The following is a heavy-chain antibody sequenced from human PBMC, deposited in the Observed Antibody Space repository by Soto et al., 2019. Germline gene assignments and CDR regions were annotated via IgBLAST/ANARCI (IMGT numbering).Heavy chain of an antibody. J-gene: IGHJ3*02. V-gene: IGHV1-18*01. Sequence: VASVKVSCKASGYTFTSYGISWVRQAPGQGLEWMGWISAYNGNTNYAQKLQGRVTMTTDTSTSTAYMELRSLRSDDTAVYYCARDSPNIVATQGGDAFDIWGQGTMVTVSS. CDR3: ARDSPNIVATQGGDAFDI. CDR2: ISAYNGNT. D-gene: IGHD5-12*01. CDR1: GYTFTSYG.